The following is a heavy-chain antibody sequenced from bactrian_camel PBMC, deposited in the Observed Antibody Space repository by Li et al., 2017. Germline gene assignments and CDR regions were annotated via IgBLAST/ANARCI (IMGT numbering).Heavy chain of an antibody. J-gene: IGHJ4*01. CDR3: AFDHRPCRSITGVVAAVMSFQY. CDR1: EYTYISAC. Sequence: EVQLVESGGGSVQAGGSLRLSCVASEYTYISACMAWFRQAPGKEREGLAIINKDVSNHVKGRFTGSRDSAKTTVYLQMNSLKPEDTAKYYCAFDHRPCRSITGVVAAVMSFQYRGMGTQVTVS. D-gene: IGHD7*01. V-gene: IGHV3S40*01. CDR2: INK.